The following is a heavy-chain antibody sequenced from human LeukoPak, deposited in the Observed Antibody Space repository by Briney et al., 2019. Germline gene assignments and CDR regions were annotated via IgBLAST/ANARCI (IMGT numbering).Heavy chain of an antibody. D-gene: IGHD3-22*01. CDR2: ISANSGGT. CDR1: GYTFTSYG. Sequence: ASVKVSCKASGYTFTSYGISWVRQAPGQGLEWMGWISANSGGTNYAQRFQGRVTVTADTSITTAYMELSRLTSDDTAVYYCARVRGYYDSSGYSFDCWGQGTLVTVSS. CDR3: ARVRGYYDSSGYSFDC. V-gene: IGHV1-18*01. J-gene: IGHJ4*02.